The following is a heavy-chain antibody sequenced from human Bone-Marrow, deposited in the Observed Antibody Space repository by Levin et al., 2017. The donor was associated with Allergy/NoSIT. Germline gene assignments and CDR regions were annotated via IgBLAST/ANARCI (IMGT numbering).Heavy chain of an antibody. CDR3: ATDVVVVVAATPSLNYFDP. V-gene: IGHV3-23*01. CDR1: GFPFSNYA. J-gene: IGHJ5*02. Sequence: PGGSLRLSCAASGFPFSNYAMTWVRQAPGKGLEWVSSVTTSGDRTYYADSVKGRFTISRDNSKNTVYLQMNRLTADDTAVYYCATDVVVVVAATPSLNYFDPWGQGTLVTVSS. D-gene: IGHD2-15*01. CDR2: VTTSGDRT.